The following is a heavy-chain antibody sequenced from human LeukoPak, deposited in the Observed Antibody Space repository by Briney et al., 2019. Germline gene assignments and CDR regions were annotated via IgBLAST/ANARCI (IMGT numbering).Heavy chain of an antibody. CDR1: GGSISSYY. Sequence: ASETLSLTCTVSGGSISSYYWSWIRQPPGKGLEWIGYIYYSGSTNYNPSLKSRVTISVDTSKNQFSLKLSSVTAADTAVYYCARRAGWYFDLWGRGTLVTVSS. J-gene: IGHJ2*01. V-gene: IGHV4-59*08. CDR2: IYYSGST. CDR3: ARRAGWYFDL.